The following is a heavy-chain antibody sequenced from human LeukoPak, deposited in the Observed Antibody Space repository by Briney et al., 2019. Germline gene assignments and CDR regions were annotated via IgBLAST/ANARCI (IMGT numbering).Heavy chain of an antibody. Sequence: GGSLRLSCAASGFTFSSYWMHWVRQAPGKGLVWVSRINSDGSSTSYADSVKGRFTISRDNPKNTLYLQMNSLRAEDTAVYYCARDPGSVVRGRSLMDAFDIWGQGTMVTVSS. CDR2: INSDGSST. J-gene: IGHJ3*02. CDR1: GFTFSSYW. D-gene: IGHD3-10*01. V-gene: IGHV3-74*01. CDR3: ARDPGSVVRGRSLMDAFDI.